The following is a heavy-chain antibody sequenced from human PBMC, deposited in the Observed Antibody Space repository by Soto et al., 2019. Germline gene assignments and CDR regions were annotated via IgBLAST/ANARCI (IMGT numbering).Heavy chain of an antibody. J-gene: IGHJ4*02. Sequence: EVQLVESGGGLVQPGGSLRLSCAASGFTFSTYFMTWVRQAPGKGLEWVATIKPVGSERWYVDSVKGRFTISRDNAKNSLYLEMNSLRAEDTAVYFCASDLNWPNFWGQGSLVAVSS. CDR1: GFTFSTYF. V-gene: IGHV3-7*01. D-gene: IGHD1-20*01. CDR3: ASDLNWPNF. CDR2: IKPVGSER.